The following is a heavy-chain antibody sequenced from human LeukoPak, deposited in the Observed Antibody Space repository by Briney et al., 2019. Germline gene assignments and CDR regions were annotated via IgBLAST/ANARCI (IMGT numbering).Heavy chain of an antibody. CDR1: GVSISSSNSY. CDR3: ARHKDYYYSYMDV. Sequence: SETLSLTCTVSGVSISSSNSYWGWIRQPPGKGLEWIGSIYYSGNTYYNASLKSQVSISIDTSKNQFSLRLTSVTAADTAVYYCARHKDYYYSYMDVWGKGTTVTISS. V-gene: IGHV4-39*01. J-gene: IGHJ6*03. CDR2: IYYSGNT.